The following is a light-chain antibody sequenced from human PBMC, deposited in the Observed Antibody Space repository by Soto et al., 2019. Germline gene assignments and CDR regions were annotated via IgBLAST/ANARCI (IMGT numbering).Light chain of an antibody. CDR1: QSVSTN. J-gene: IGKJ5*01. CDR2: GAS. CDR3: HQYNNWRT. V-gene: IGKV3-15*01. Sequence: EVVLTHSPATLSVSPCERATLSCRASQSVSTNLAWYQQRPGQAPRLLIYGASARATGIPDRFSGSGAGTEFTLTISSLQSEDFAVYYCHQYNNWRTFGQGTRLEIK.